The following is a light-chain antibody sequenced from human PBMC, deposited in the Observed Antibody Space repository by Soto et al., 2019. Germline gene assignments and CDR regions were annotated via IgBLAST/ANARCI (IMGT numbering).Light chain of an antibody. CDR3: QQIYSAPLT. J-gene: IGKJ4*01. CDR1: QSVSSN. V-gene: IGKV3-15*01. CDR2: GAS. Sequence: EIVMTQSPATLSVSPGERATLSCRASQSVSSNLAWYQQKPGQAPRLLIYGASTRATGIPARFSGSGSETEFTLTISSLQPEDFATYFCQQIYSAPLTFGGGTKVEIK.